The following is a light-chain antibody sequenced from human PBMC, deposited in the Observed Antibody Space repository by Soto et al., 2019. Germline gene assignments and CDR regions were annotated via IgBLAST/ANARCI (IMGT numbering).Light chain of an antibody. Sequence: QSALTQPACVSVSPGQSITISCTGTSSDVGAYNFVSWHQQHPGKAPKLMIYNVYDRPSGISYRFSGSKSGNTASLTISGLQGEDGADYYCSAYTVSRTYVFGTGTKVTVL. CDR1: SSDVGAYNF. CDR3: SAYTVSRTYV. CDR2: NVY. V-gene: IGLV2-14*03. J-gene: IGLJ1*01.